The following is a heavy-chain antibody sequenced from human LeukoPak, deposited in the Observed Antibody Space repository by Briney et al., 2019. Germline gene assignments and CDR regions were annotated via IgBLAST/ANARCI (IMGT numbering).Heavy chain of an antibody. CDR3: ARHGQDYYDSRGYYRRGDAFHI. Sequence: SETLSLTCTVSGGSISSFYWSWIRQPPGKGLEWRGYIHHSGSTDYNPSLKSRVTISVDTSKSQFSLKLRSVTAADTAVYYCARHGQDYYDSRGYYRRGDAFHIWGQGTLVTVSS. J-gene: IGHJ4*02. CDR1: GGSISSFY. V-gene: IGHV4-59*08. CDR2: IHHSGST. D-gene: IGHD3-22*01.